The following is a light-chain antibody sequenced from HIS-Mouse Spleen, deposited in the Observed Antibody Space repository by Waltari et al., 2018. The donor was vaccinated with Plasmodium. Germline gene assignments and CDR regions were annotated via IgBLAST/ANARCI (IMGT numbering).Light chain of an antibody. CDR2: AAS. CDR1: QSISNY. J-gene: IGKJ1*01. V-gene: IGKV1-39*01. CDR3: QQSYSTWT. Sequence: DIQMTQSPSSLSASVGDRDTITCRASQSISNYLNWYQQKPGKAPKFLIYAASTLQSGVPSRFSGSGSGTEFTLTISSLQPEDFATYYCQQSYSTWTFGQGTKVEIK.